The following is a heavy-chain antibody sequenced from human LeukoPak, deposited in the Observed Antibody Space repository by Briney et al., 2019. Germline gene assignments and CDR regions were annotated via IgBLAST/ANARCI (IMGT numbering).Heavy chain of an antibody. CDR3: ARVSTNDRRNAFDI. D-gene: IGHD2-8*01. CDR2: ITGDGGYT. J-gene: IGHJ3*02. Sequence: PGGSLRLSCAASGFTFSTYVMQWVRQAPGKGLEYVSAITGDGGYTYYANSVKGRFTISRDNSKKTLYLQMGSLRADGMAVYYCARVSTNDRRNAFDIWGQGTMVTVSS. V-gene: IGHV3-64*01. CDR1: GFTFSTYV.